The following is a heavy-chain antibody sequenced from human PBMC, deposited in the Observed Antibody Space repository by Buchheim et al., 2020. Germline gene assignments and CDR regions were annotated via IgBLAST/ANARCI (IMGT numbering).Heavy chain of an antibody. CDR1: GGSISTYY. Sequence: QVQLQESGPGLVKPSETLSLTCTVSGGSISTYYWNWIRQSPGKGLEWIGYVYYSGNTNYSPSLKSRVTMSVDTSNNQFSLQLRSVTAADTAVYYCARDRLRNWFDSWGQGTL. D-gene: IGHD4-17*01. V-gene: IGHV4-59*12. J-gene: IGHJ5*01. CDR3: ARDRLRNWFDS. CDR2: VYYSGNT.